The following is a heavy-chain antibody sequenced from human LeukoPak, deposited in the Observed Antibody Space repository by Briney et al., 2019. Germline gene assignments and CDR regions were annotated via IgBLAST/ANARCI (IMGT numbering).Heavy chain of an antibody. CDR1: GFTFSSYG. Sequence: GGSLRLSCAASGFTFSSYGMHWLRQAPGKGLEWVAVIAYDGSNKYSADSLKGQGRFTISRDNSKNTLFLEMNSLRPEDTAVYYCAKYAAAGAYDRHSEIDSWGQGTLVTVSS. V-gene: IGHV3-30*19. J-gene: IGHJ4*02. D-gene: IGHD3-22*01. CDR3: AKYAAAGAYDRHSEIDS. CDR2: IAYDGSNK.